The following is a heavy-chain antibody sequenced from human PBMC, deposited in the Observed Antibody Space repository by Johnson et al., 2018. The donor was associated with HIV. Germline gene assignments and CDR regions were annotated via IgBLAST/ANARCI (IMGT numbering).Heavy chain of an antibody. CDR2: IYSGGST. D-gene: IGHD6-6*01. Sequence: VQLVESWGGLVQPGGSLRLSCAASGFSVGSKYMSWVRQAPGKGLEWVSVIYSGGSTFYADSVKGRFTISRDNSGNTLYLQMDSLRVEDTAVYYCASTRLGAFDIWGQGTMVTVSS. J-gene: IGHJ3*02. CDR1: GFSVGSKY. CDR3: ASTRLGAFDI. V-gene: IGHV3-66*01.